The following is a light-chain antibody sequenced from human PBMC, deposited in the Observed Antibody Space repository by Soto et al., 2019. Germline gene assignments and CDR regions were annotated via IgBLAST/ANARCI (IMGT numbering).Light chain of an antibody. Sequence: DIQMTQSPSSLSASVGDRVTITCLASHDIGNYLNWYQQKPGKAPKLLIYYASNLETGVSSSFSGSGSGTDFTFTISSLQPEDIATYFLQRYEKLPRIIFSPGTKVDIK. V-gene: IGKV1-33*01. J-gene: IGKJ3*01. CDR1: HDIGNY. CDR2: YAS. CDR3: QRYEKLPRII.